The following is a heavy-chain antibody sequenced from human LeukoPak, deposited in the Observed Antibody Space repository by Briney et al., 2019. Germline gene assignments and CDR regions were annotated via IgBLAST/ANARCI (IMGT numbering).Heavy chain of an antibody. CDR3: ARDLTTIAAAGSGYFDY. V-gene: IGHV3-30-3*01. J-gene: IGHJ4*02. CDR2: ISYDGGNK. CDR1: GFTFSSYA. Sequence: GGSLRLSCAASGFTFSSYAMHWVRQAPGKGLEWVAVISYDGGNKYYADSVKGRFTISRDNSKNTLYLQMNSLRAEDTAVYYCARDLTTIAAAGSGYFDYWGQGTLVTVSS. D-gene: IGHD6-13*01.